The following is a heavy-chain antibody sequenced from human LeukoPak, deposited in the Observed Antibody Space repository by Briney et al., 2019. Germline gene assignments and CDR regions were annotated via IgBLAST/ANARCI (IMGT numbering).Heavy chain of an antibody. V-gene: IGHV1-2*06. Sequence: ASVKVSCKASGYTFTGYYMHWVRQAPGQGLEWMGRINPNSGGTNYAQKFQGRVTMTRDTSISTAYMELSRPRSDDTAVYSCARDYVWGSYRYRGLSDYWGQGTLVTVSS. D-gene: IGHD3-16*02. CDR1: GYTFTGYY. CDR3: ARDYVWGSYRYRGLSDY. J-gene: IGHJ4*02. CDR2: INPNSGGT.